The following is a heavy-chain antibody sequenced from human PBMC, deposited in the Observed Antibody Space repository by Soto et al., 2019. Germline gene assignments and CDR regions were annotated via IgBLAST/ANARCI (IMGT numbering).Heavy chain of an antibody. V-gene: IGHV3-30*18. Sequence: GGSLRLSCAASGFTFSSYGMHWVRQAPGKGLEWVAVISYDGSNKYYADSVKGRFTISRDNSKNTLYLQMNSLRAEDTAVYYCAKGEGYYDSSPHNDYWGQGTLVTVSS. J-gene: IGHJ4*02. CDR2: ISYDGSNK. CDR3: AKGEGYYDSSPHNDY. CDR1: GFTFSSYG. D-gene: IGHD3-22*01.